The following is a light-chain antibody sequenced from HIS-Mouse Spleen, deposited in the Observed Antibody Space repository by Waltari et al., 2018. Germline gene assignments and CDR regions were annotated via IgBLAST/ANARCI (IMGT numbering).Light chain of an antibody. CDR3: QQRSNWPT. V-gene: IGKV3-11*01. J-gene: IGKJ2*01. Sequence: EIVLTQSPATLSLSPGERATLSGRASQSVSSYLAWYQQKPGQAPRLLIYDASNRTTGIPARFSGSRSGTEVTLTISSLEPEDFAVYYCQQRSNWPTFGQGTKLEIK. CDR2: DAS. CDR1: QSVSSY.